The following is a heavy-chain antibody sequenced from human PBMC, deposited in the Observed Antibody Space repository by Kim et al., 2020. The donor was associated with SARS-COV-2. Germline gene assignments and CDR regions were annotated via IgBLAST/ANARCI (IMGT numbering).Heavy chain of an antibody. Sequence: GGSLRLSCRASGFILGDSVIHWVRQASGRGLEWLGHIKHKTHNFATSSAVPLQGKFSFSRDDSGSTTYLHLNRLKTEDSAVYYCSRHFQGTTSPDSNYTLDVWGQGTTVTVAS. CDR1: GFILGDSV. CDR3: SRHFQGTTSPDSNYTLDV. V-gene: IGHV3-73*01. J-gene: IGHJ6*02. D-gene: IGHD2-8*01. CDR2: IKHKTHNFAT.